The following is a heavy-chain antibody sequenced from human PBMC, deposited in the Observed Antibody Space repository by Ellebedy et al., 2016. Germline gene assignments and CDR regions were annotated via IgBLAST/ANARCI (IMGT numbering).Heavy chain of an antibody. CDR3: ARVAFEGYYFDY. V-gene: IGHV4-59*13. CDR1: GGSISSYY. Sequence: SETLSLXCTVSGGSISSYYWSWIRQPPGKGLEWIGYIYYSGSTNYNPSLKSRVTISVDTSKNQFSLKLSSVTAADTAVYYCARVAFEGYYFDYWGQGTLVTVSS. J-gene: IGHJ4*02. D-gene: IGHD3-9*01. CDR2: IYYSGST.